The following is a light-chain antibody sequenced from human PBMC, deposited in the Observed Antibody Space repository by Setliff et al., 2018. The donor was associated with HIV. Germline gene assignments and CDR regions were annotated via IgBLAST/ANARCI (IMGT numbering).Light chain of an antibody. CDR3: CSNTGSNTYV. CDR2: QAT. CDR1: SSDIGRYNL. Sequence: QSVLTQPASASGSPGQSITISCTGTSSDIGRYNLVSWYQQYPGKAPKLMIYQATKRPSGVSNRFSGSKSGNTASLTISGLQAEDEEDYYCCSNTGSNTYVFGSGTKVTVL. J-gene: IGLJ1*01. V-gene: IGLV2-23*01.